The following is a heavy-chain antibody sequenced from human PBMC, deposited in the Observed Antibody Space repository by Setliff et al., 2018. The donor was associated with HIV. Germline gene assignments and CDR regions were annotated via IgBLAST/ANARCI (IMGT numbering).Heavy chain of an antibody. CDR2: IYNSGST. CDR3: AREKGQKNSNYGPYFHYMDV. CDR1: GASITSGSYY. Sequence: SETLSLTCSVSGASITSGSYYWSWIRKPAEKGLEWIGNIYNSGSTNYNPSLKSRVTISLDTSRNHFSLKLSSVTAADTAVYYCAREKGQKNSNYGPYFHYMDVWGKGSTVTVSS. V-gene: IGHV4-61*03. J-gene: IGHJ6*03. D-gene: IGHD1-7*01.